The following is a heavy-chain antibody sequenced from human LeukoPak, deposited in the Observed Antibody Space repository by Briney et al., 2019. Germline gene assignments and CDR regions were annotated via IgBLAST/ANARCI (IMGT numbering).Heavy chain of an antibody. J-gene: IGHJ4*02. CDR2: IYTAGST. CDR3: ARGYCSGTSCFDY. D-gene: IGHD2-2*01. Sequence: GGSLRLSCAASGFTVSRNYMGWVRQAPGKGLDWVSVIYTAGSTYYADSVKGRFTISRDSSMNTLYLQMNSLRAEDTAVYYCARGYCSGTSCFDYWGQGTLVTVSS. CDR1: GFTVSRNY. V-gene: IGHV3-66*01.